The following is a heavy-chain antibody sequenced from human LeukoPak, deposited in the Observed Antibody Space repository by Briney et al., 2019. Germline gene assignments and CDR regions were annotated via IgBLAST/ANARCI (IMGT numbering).Heavy chain of an antibody. CDR1: GFTFSNYW. D-gene: IGHD6-13*01. J-gene: IGHJ4*02. CDR3: ARGGDSSNWYPGYFEY. V-gene: IGHV3-74*01. CDR2: IKSDGSST. Sequence: GGSLRLSCAASGFTFSNYWMHWVRQAPGKGPVWVSRIKSDGSSTRFADSVQGRFTISRDNGKNTLYLQMNSLRAEDTAVYYCARGGDSSNWYPGYFEYWGQGAPVTVSS.